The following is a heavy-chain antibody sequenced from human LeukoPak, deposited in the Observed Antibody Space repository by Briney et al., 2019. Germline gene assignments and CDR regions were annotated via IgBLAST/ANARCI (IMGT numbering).Heavy chain of an antibody. CDR3: ASFPPYMVRTDAFDI. CDR2: INWNGDNT. V-gene: IGHV3-20*04. J-gene: IGHJ3*02. D-gene: IGHD3-10*01. Sequence: GGSLRLSCAASGFTFDDYGMSWVRQAPGKGLEWVAGINWNGDNTGYADSVKGRFTISRDNAKNSLYLQMNSLRAEDTAVYYCASFPPYMVRTDAFDIWGQGTLVTVSS. CDR1: GFTFDDYG.